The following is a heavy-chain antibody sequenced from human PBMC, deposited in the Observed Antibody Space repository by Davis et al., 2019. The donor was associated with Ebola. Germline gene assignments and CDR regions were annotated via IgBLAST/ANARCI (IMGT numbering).Heavy chain of an antibody. Sequence: GGSLRLSCAASGFTFSGSAMHWVRQASGKGLEWVGRIRSKANSYATAYAASVKGRFTIPRDDSKNTAYLQMNSLKTEDTAVYYCRLWFRELPHVVIYGMDVWGQGTTVTVSS. CDR3: RLWFRELPHVVIYGMDV. D-gene: IGHD3-10*01. CDR1: GFTFSGSA. CDR2: IRSKANSYAT. J-gene: IGHJ6*02. V-gene: IGHV3-73*01.